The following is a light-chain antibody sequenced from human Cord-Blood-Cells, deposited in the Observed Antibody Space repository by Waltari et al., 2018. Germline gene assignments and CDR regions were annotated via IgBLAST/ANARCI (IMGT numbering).Light chain of an antibody. V-gene: IGKV3D-7*01. CDR1: QSVSSSY. J-gene: IGKJ4*01. CDR3: QQDYNLPLT. CDR2: GAS. Sequence: EIVMTQSPATLSLSPGERATLSCRASQSVSSSYLSWYHQKPGQAPRLLIYGASTRATGIPARFSGSGSGTDFTLTISSLQPEDFAVYYCQQDYNLPLTFGGGTKVEIK.